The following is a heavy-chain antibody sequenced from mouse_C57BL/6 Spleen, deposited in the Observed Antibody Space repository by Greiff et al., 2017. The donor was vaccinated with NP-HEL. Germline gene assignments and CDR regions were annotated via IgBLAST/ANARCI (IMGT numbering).Heavy chain of an antibody. CDR3: ARGLGRDYAMDY. CDR1: GYAFSSYW. J-gene: IGHJ4*01. Sequence: LQESGASVKIYCKASGYAFSSYWMNWVKQRPGKGLEWIGQIYPGDGDTNYNGKFKGKATLTADKSSSTAYMQLSSLTSEDSAVYFCARGLGRDYAMDYWGQGTSVTVSS. D-gene: IGHD4-1*01. V-gene: IGHV1-80*01. CDR2: IYPGDGDT.